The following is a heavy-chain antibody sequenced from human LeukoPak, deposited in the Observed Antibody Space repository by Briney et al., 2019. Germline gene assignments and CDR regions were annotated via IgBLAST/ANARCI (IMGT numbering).Heavy chain of an antibody. Sequence: SVKVSCKASGDSFSTYVISWVRQAPGQGLEWMGGVIPMVGTANIAQKFQGRVTITADESTSTAYMELSSLRSDDTAVYYCARGTDDYIVATTSFEYWGQGTLVTVSS. J-gene: IGHJ4*02. V-gene: IGHV1-69*13. CDR2: VIPMVGTA. D-gene: IGHD5-12*01. CDR1: GDSFSTYV. CDR3: ARGTDDYIVATTSFEY.